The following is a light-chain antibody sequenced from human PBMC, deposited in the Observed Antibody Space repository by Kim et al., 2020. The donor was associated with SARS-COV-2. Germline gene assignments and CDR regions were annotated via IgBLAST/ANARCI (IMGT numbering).Light chain of an antibody. Sequence: QSVLTQPPSASGSPGQSVTISCTGTSSDVGGYNYISWYQQHPGKAPKLTIYDVSKRPSGVPDRFSGSKSGNTASLTVSGLQAEDEAEYYCSSHGGRAFGGGTQLTVL. CDR1: SSDVGGYNY. CDR3: SSHGGRA. V-gene: IGLV2-8*01. CDR2: DVS. J-gene: IGLJ2*01.